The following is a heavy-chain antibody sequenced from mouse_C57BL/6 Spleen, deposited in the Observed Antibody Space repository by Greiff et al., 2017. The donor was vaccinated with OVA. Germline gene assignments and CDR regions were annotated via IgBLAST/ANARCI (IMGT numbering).Heavy chain of an antibody. CDR1: GFTFSSYT. Sequence: EVKLVESGGGLVKPGGSLKLSCAASGFTFSSYTMSWVRQTPEKRLEWVATISGGGGNTYYPDSVKGRFTISRDNAKNTLYLQMSSLRSGDTALYYCARQLLPDYYAMDYWGQGTSVTVSS. J-gene: IGHJ4*01. CDR2: ISGGGGNT. CDR3: ARQLLPDYYAMDY. V-gene: IGHV5-9*01. D-gene: IGHD2-3*01.